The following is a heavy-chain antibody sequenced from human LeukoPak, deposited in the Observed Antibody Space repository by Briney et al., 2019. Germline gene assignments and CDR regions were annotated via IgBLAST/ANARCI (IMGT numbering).Heavy chain of an antibody. J-gene: IGHJ4*02. D-gene: IGHD6-19*01. CDR3: ASHSSGWRQTYFDY. Sequence: ASVKVSCKAFGYTLNSHYMHWVRQAPGQGLEWMGKINFSVGSIDYVQKFQGRVTMTRDTSTSTVYMELSSLRSEDTAVYYCASHSSGWRQTYFDYWGQGTLVTVSS. V-gene: IGHV1-46*02. CDR1: GYTLNSHY. CDR2: INFSVGSI.